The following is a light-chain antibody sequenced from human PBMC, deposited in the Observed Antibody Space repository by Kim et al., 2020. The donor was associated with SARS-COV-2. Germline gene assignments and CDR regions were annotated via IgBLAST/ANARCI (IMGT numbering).Light chain of an antibody. CDR1: QSVSYY. J-gene: IGKJ5*01. CDR2: DAS. V-gene: IGKV3-11*01. CDR3: QHRRNWPIT. Sequence: LSPGERATPSCRASQSVSYYLAWYQQKPGQPPRLLFYDASNRATGTPARFSGSGSGTDFTLTISSLEPEDFAVYYCQHRRNWPITFGQGTRLEIK.